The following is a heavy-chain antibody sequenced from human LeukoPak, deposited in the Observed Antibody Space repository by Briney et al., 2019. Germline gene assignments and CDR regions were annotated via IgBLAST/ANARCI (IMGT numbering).Heavy chain of an antibody. V-gene: IGHV4-31*03. CDR2: IYYSGST. CDR1: GGSISSGGYY. CDR3: ARETRIAVAGTIDY. J-gene: IGHJ4*01. Sequence: PSETLSLTCTVSGGSISSGGYYWSWIRQHPGRGLEWIGYIYYSGSTYYNPSLKSRVTISVDTSKNQFSLKLSSVTAADTAVYYCARETRIAVAGTIDYWGQEPWSPSPQ. D-gene: IGHD6-19*01.